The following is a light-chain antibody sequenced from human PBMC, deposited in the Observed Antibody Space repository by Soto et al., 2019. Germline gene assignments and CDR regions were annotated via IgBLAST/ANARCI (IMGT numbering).Light chain of an antibody. J-gene: IGKJ4*01. Sequence: EIVTTQSPATLSVSPGERATLSCRASQSVSSKLAWYQQKPGQAPRLLIYGASTRATGIPARFSGSGSGTEFTLTISSLQSEDFAVYYCQQYSNWPLTFGGGTKVEIK. CDR2: GAS. V-gene: IGKV3-15*01. CDR3: QQYSNWPLT. CDR1: QSVSSK.